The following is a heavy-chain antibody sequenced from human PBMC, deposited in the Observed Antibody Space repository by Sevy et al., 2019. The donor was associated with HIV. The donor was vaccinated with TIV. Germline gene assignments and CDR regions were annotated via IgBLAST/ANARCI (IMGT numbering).Heavy chain of an antibody. CDR3: ARGGYYYDNAAYYALDS. V-gene: IGHV3-33*08. J-gene: IGHJ4*02. CDR2: IWSDGAYQ. D-gene: IGHD3-22*01. Sequence: GGSLRLSCAASGFTFGNYAMSWARQAPGKGLEWVAIIWSDGAYQYHGDSVKGRFTISRDNSKNTLYLQMNNVRVEDTAVYYCARGGYYYDNAAYYALDSWGQGTLVTVSS. CDR1: GFTFGNYA.